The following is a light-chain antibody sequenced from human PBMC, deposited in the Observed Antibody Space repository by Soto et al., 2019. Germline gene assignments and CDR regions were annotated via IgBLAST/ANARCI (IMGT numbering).Light chain of an antibody. Sequence: QPVLTQSPSASASLGASVKLTCTLSSGHSSYAIAWHQQQPEKGPRYLMKVNSDGSHSKGDGIPDRFSGSSSGAERYLTISSLHSEDEADYYCQTWGTGIRVFGTGTKVTVL. CDR2: VNSDGSH. CDR3: QTWGTGIRV. CDR1: SGHSSYA. J-gene: IGLJ1*01. V-gene: IGLV4-69*01.